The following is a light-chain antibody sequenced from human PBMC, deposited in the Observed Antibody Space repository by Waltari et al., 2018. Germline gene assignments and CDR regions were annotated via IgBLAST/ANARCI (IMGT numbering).Light chain of an antibody. J-gene: IGLJ2*01. CDR3: SSYIGISTHVV. Sequence: QSALTQPASVSGSPGQSITISCTGTSSDVGGYNYVSWYQQHPGKAPKLMIYEVSNRPSGVSNRFSGSKSGNTASLTISGLQAEDEADYYCSSYIGISTHVVFGGGTKLTVL. V-gene: IGLV2-14*01. CDR2: EVS. CDR1: SSDVGGYNY.